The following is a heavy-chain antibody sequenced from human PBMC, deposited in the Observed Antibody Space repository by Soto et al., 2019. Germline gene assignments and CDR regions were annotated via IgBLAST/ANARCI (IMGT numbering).Heavy chain of an antibody. CDR1: GFTFSSYA. D-gene: IGHD3-22*01. Sequence: GGSLRLSCAASGFTFSSYAMSWVRQAPGKGLEWVSAISGSGSSTYYADSVKGRFTISRDNSKNTLYLQMNSLRAEDTAVYYCAKSRVRTKYYYDSSGSGYFDYWGQGTLVTVSS. V-gene: IGHV3-23*01. J-gene: IGHJ4*02. CDR3: AKSRVRTKYYYDSSGSGYFDY. CDR2: ISGSGSST.